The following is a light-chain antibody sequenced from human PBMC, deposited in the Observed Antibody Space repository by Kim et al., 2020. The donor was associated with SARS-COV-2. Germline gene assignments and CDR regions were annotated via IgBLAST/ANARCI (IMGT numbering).Light chain of an antibody. Sequence: GQTITISCTGTSSDVDGYNYVSWYQQHPGKAPKLMIYDVSKRPSGVSNRFSGSKSGNTASLTISGLQAEDEADYYCSSYTSSSTLVFGGATQLTVL. CDR2: DVS. CDR1: SSDVDGYNY. V-gene: IGLV2-14*04. J-gene: IGLJ3*02. CDR3: SSYTSSSTLV.